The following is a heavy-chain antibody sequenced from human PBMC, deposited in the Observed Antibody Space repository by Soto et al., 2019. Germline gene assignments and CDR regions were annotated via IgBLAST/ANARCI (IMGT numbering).Heavy chain of an antibody. Sequence: EVQLVESGGGLVQPGGSLRLSCAASGFTFSKYWMHWVRQTPGKGLVWVSRIDAAGSLTTYADSVRGRFTISRDNAKNTLYLQFNNVRAEDTAVYYCARDQTVTGPTTFDYCGQGTLVTVSS. V-gene: IGHV3-74*01. CDR1: GFTFSKYW. D-gene: IGHD6-19*01. J-gene: IGHJ4*02. CDR3: ARDQTVTGPTTFDY. CDR2: IDAAGSLT.